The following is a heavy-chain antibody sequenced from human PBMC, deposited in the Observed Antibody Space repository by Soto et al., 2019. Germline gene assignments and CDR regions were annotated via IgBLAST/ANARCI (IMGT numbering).Heavy chain of an antibody. CDR1: GFTFSSYS. J-gene: IGHJ4*02. CDR3: ARDSLNYGDFTPANF. CDR2: ISSSSSYI. D-gene: IGHD4-17*01. V-gene: IGHV3-21*01. Sequence: ESGGGLVKPGGSLRLSCAASGFTFSSYSMNWVRQAPGKGLEWVSSISSSSSYIYYADSVKGRFTISRDNAKNSLYLQMNSLRAEDTAVYYCARDSLNYGDFTPANFWGQGTLVTVSS.